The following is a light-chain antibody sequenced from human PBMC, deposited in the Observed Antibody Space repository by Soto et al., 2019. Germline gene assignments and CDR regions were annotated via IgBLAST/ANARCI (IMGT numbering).Light chain of an antibody. V-gene: IGLV1-47*02. Sequence: SVLTQPPSASGTPGQRVTMACSGSSSNIGSNYVYWYQQLPGTAPKLLIYSNNQRPSGVPDRFSGSKSGTSASLAISGLRSEDEADYYCAAWDDSLSGYYVFGTGTKVTVL. CDR1: SSNIGSNY. J-gene: IGLJ1*01. CDR3: AAWDDSLSGYYV. CDR2: SNN.